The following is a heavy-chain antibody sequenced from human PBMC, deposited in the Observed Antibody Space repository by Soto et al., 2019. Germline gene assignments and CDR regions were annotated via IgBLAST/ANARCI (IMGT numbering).Heavy chain of an antibody. J-gene: IGHJ4*02. CDR3: AKDLNPSGGC. D-gene: IGHD6-19*01. Sequence: EVQLLESGGGLVQPGGSLRLSCAASGFTLSSYAMTWVRQAPGKGLEWVSSMSGSGNSRYYADPVKGRFTISGDNSKNTLYLQMNSLKAEDTAVYYCAKDLNPSGGCWGQGTLVTVSS. CDR2: MSGSGNSR. V-gene: IGHV3-23*01. CDR1: GFTLSSYA.